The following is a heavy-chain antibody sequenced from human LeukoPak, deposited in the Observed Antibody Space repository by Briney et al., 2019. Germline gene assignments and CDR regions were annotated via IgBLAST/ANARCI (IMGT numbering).Heavy chain of an antibody. CDR3: TTESDGRSAY. D-gene: IGHD4-23*01. J-gene: IGHJ1*01. CDR2: IKSTTDGATT. V-gene: IGHV3-15*01. Sequence: GGSLRLSCAASGFTFNNAWMTCVRQTPGKGREWVGRIKSTTDGATTDYSAPVKGRFTISRDDSKNTMFLQMNRLKTEDTAVYYCTTESDGRSAYWGQGTLVTVSS. CDR1: GFTFNNAW.